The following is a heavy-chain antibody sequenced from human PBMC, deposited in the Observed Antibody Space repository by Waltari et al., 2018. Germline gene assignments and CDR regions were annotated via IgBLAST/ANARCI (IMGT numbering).Heavy chain of an antibody. V-gene: IGHV3-74*01. D-gene: IGHD5-18*01. Sequence: EVQLVESGGGLVQPGESLRLSCAASGFDFGYYWMPWVGQSPGKGLEWVSRINIDGGYISYADSVKGRFTISRDNAKNRVFLQLNSVRGEDTAVYYCARKGGRGYPYGPFYYDYWGQGTLVTVSS. CDR2: INIDGGYI. J-gene: IGHJ4*02. CDR1: GFDFGYYW. CDR3: ARKGGRGYPYGPFYYDY.